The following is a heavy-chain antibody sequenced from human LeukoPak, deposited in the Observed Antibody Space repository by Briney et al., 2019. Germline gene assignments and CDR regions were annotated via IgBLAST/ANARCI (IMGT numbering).Heavy chain of an antibody. CDR2: IRYDGSNK. CDR1: GFTFSSYG. D-gene: IGHD5-18*01. V-gene: IGHV3-30*02. CDR3: ARAGYSYGLNYFDY. J-gene: IGHJ4*02. Sequence: GGSLRLSCAASGFTFSSYGMHWVRQAPGKGLEWVAFIRYDGSNKYYADSVKGRFTISRDNSKNTLYLQMNSLRAEDTAVYYCARAGYSYGLNYFDYWGQGTLVTVSS.